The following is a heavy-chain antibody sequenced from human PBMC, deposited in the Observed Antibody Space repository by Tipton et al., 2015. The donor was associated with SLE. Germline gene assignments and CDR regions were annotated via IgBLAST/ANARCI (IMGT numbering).Heavy chain of an antibody. CDR2: IYPGDSDT. CDR1: GYSFTSYW. D-gene: IGHD3-10*01. CDR3: ARRVVRGVIDYWYFDL. V-gene: IGHV5-51*03. Sequence: QSGAEVKKPGESLKISCKGSGYSFTSYWIGWVRQMPGKGLEWMGIIYPGDSDTRYSPSFQGQVTISADKSISTAYLQWSSLKASDTAMYYCARRVVRGVIDYWYFDLWGRGTLVTVPS. J-gene: IGHJ2*01.